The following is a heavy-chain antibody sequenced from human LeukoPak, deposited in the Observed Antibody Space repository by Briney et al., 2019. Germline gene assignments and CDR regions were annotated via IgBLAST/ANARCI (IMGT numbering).Heavy chain of an antibody. V-gene: IGHV3-7*01. CDR1: GFTFSSYW. J-gene: IGHJ4*02. D-gene: IGHD2-15*01. Sequence: GGSLRLSCAASGFTFSSYWMSWVRQAPGKGLEWVANIKQDGSEKYYVDSVKGRFTISRDNAKNSLYLQMNSLRAEDTAVYYCASDPGYCSGGSCYFDYWGQGTLVTVSS. CDR2: IKQDGSEK. CDR3: ASDPGYCSGGSCYFDY.